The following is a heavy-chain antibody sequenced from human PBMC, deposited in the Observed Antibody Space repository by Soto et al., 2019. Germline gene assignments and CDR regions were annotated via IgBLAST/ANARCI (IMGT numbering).Heavy chain of an antibody. V-gene: IGHV1-2*04. D-gene: IGHD2-21*02. CDR3: ARGPYCGGDCYFDY. Sequence: ASVKVSCKTSGGTFRTYTINWVRQAPGQGLEWMGWINPNSGGTNYAQKFQGWVTMTRDTSISTAYMELSRLRSDDTAVYYCARGPYCGGDCYFDYWGQGTLVTVSS. CDR1: GGTFRTYT. CDR2: INPNSGGT. J-gene: IGHJ4*02.